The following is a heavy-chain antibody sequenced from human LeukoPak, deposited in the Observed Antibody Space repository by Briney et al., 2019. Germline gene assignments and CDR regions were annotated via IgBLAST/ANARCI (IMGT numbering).Heavy chain of an antibody. CDR3: ARVGEYSSSWYPSPYYFDY. CDR1: GGSISSYY. V-gene: IGHV4-4*07. Sequence: SETLSLTCTVSGGSISSYYWSWIRQPAGKGLEWIGRIYTSGSTNYNPSLKSRVTISVDTSKNQFSLKLSSVTAADTAVYYCARVGEYSSSWYPSPYYFDYWGQGTLVTVSS. CDR2: IYTSGST. J-gene: IGHJ4*02. D-gene: IGHD6-13*01.